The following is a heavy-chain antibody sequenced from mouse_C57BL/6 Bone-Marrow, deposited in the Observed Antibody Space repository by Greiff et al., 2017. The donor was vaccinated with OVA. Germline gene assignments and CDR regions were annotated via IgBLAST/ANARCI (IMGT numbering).Heavy chain of an antibody. CDR1: GYTFTSYW. V-gene: IGHV1-64*01. CDR3: SRGFAY. CDR2: IHPNSGST. J-gene: IGHJ3*01. Sequence: QVQLQQPGAELVKPGASVKLSCKASGYTFTSYWMPWVKQRPGQGLEWIGMIHPNSGSTNYNEKFKRKATLTVDKSSSTAYMQLSSLTSEDSAVYYCSRGFAYWGQGTLVTVSA.